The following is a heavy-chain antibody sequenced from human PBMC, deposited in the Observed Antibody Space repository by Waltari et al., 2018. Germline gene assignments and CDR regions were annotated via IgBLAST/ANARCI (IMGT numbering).Heavy chain of an antibody. CDR3: TRNIAMAGFDY. J-gene: IGHJ4*02. Sequence: RQAPGKGLEWWANIKQDGSEKYYVDSVKGRFTISRDNAQNSLYLQMNSLRAEDTAAYYCTRNIAMAGFDYWGQGTLVTVSS. V-gene: IGHV3-7*01. D-gene: IGHD6-19*01. CDR2: IKQDGSEK.